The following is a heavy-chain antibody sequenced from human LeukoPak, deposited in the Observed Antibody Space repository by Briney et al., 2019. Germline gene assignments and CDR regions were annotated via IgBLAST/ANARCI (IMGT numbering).Heavy chain of an antibody. CDR2: IYYSGST. J-gene: IGHJ5*02. D-gene: IGHD3-9*01. Sequence: SETLSLTCAVYGGSFSGYYWTWIRQPPGKELEWIGYIYYSGSTNYNPSLKSRVTISVDTSKNQFSLKLSSVTAADTAVYYCARETYYDILTGYYNVGNWFDPWGQGTLVTVSS. V-gene: IGHV4-59*01. CDR3: ARETYYDILTGYYNVGNWFDP. CDR1: GGSFSGYY.